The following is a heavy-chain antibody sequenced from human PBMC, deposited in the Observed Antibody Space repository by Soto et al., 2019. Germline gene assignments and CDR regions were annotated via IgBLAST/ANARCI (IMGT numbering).Heavy chain of an antibody. CDR3: ARVIVVVVAADVFDI. J-gene: IGHJ3*02. D-gene: IGHD2-15*01. Sequence: QVQLQQWGAGLLKPSETLSLTCAVYGGSFSGYYWSWIRQPPGKGLEWIGEINHSGSTNYNPSLKSRFTISVDTSKNQFSLKLSSVTAAVTAVYYCARVIVVVVAADVFDIWGQGTMVTVSS. V-gene: IGHV4-34*01. CDR1: GGSFSGYY. CDR2: INHSGST.